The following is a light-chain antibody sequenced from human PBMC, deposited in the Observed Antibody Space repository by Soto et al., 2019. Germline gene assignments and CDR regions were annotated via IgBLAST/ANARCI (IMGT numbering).Light chain of an antibody. V-gene: IGLV2-11*01. Sequence: QSVLTQPPSVSGSPGQSVTISCTGTSSDVGGYNYVSWYQQHPGKAPKLVIYDVSKRPAGVPDRFSGSKSGKTASLTISGLQAEDEADYFCCSYAGSYTFVVFGGGTKLTVL. J-gene: IGLJ2*01. CDR2: DVS. CDR3: CSYAGSYTFVV. CDR1: SSDVGGYNY.